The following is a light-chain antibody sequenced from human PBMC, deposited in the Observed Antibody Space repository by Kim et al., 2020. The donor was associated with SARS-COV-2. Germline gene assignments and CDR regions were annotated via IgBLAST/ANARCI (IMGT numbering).Light chain of an antibody. J-gene: IGKJ1*01. CDR3: QQYNNFRT. V-gene: IGKV3-15*01. Sequence: SVSPGESATLSCRASQSVSSNLAWYQQKPGQAPRLLIYGASTRATGIPARFSGSGSGTEFTLTISSLQSEDFAVYYCQQYNNFRTFGQETKVDIK. CDR1: QSVSSN. CDR2: GAS.